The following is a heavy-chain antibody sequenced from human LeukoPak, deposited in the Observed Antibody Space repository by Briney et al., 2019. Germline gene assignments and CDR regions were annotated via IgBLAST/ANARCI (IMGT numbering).Heavy chain of an antibody. CDR1: GGSISSGGYY. CDR3: ARGRSIAAAGILFDY. CDR2: IYYSGST. D-gene: IGHD6-13*01. Sequence: SQTLSLTCTVSGGSISSGGYYWSWIRQHPGKGLEWIGYIYYSGSTYYNPSLKSRVTISVDTSKNQFSLRLSSVTAADTAVYYCARGRSIAAAGILFDYWGQGTLVTVSS. J-gene: IGHJ4*02. V-gene: IGHV4-31*03.